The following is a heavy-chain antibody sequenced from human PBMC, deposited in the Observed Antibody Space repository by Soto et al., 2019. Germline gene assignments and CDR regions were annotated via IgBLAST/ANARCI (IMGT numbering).Heavy chain of an antibody. D-gene: IGHD3-9*01. V-gene: IGHV5-51*01. CDR1: GYSFTSYW. CDR2: IYPGDSDT. J-gene: IGHJ6*02. Sequence: PGESLKISCKGSGYSFTSYWIGWVRQMPGKGLEWMGIIYPGDSDTRYSPSFQGQVTISADKSISTAYLQWSSLKASDTAMYYCARHLRTGYYKGQPYYYYGMDVWGQGTTVTVSS. CDR3: ARHLRTGYYKGQPYYYYGMDV.